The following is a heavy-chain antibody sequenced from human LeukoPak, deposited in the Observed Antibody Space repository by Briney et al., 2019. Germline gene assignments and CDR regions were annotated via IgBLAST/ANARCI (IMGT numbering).Heavy chain of an antibody. Sequence: PSETLSLTCTVSGGSLSSNSFYWGWIRQPPGMGLEWIGSIYYSGSTNYNPSLKSRVTISVDTSKNQFSLRLTSVTAADTAVYFCARPPHAMLFDAFGIWGQGTLVTVSS. D-gene: IGHD2-8*01. V-gene: IGHV4-39*01. CDR2: IYYSGST. CDR1: GGSLSSNSFY. CDR3: ARPPHAMLFDAFGI. J-gene: IGHJ3*02.